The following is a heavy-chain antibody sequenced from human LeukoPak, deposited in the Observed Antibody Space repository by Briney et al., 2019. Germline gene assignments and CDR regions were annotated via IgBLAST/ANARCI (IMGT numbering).Heavy chain of an antibody. V-gene: IGHV1-2*02. CDR1: GYTFTGYY. Sequence: ASVKVSCKASGYTFTGYYMHWVRQAPGQGLEWMGWISPSSGDTNYAQKFQGRVTLTRDTSISTAYMELSRLRSDDTALYYCARDLSKMRDYWGQGTLVTVSS. J-gene: IGHJ4*02. D-gene: IGHD5-24*01. CDR3: ARDLSKMRDY. CDR2: ISPSSGDT.